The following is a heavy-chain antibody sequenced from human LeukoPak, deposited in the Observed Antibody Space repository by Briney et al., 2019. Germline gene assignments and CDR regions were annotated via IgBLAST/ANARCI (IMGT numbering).Heavy chain of an antibody. CDR3: AKDPNRYDSSIYYCAY. D-gene: IGHD3-22*01. J-gene: IGHJ4*02. V-gene: IGHV3-15*01. Sequence: GGSLRLSCAASGFTFSNAWMSWVRQAPGKGLEWVGRIKSKTDGGTTDYAAPVKGRFTISRDNSKNTLYLHMNRLRAEDTAVYYCAKDPNRYDSSIYYCAYWGQGTLVTVSS. CDR1: GFTFSNAW. CDR2: IKSKTDGGTT.